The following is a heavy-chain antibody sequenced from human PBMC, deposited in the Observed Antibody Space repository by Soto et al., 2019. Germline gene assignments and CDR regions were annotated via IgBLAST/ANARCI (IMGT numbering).Heavy chain of an antibody. CDR3: ARIRIAACRYYYYFYVMDV. D-gene: IGHD6-6*01. J-gene: IGHJ6*02. CDR1: GYSFTSYW. CDR2: IDPSDSYT. V-gene: IGHV5-10-1*01. Sequence: PGESLKISCKGSGYSFTSYWISWVRQMPGKGLEWMGRIDPSDSYTNYSPSFQGHVTISADKSISTAYLQWSSLKASDTAMYYCARIRIAACRYYYYFYVMDVWGQGTTVTVSS.